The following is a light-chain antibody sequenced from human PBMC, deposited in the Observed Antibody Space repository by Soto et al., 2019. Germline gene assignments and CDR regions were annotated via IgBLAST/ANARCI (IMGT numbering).Light chain of an antibody. J-gene: IGKJ5*01. V-gene: IGKV2D-29*02. CDR2: EVS. Sequence: DVVMTQTPLSLSVAPGQPAPISCKSSQSLLHITGETFLFWYLXKQGQSPQLXIYEVSTRVSGVPDRFSGSGSGTNLTIEISRVETDDVGIYYCMQSTQLPPTFGQGTRLEIK. CDR1: QSLLHITGETF. CDR3: MQSTQLPPT.